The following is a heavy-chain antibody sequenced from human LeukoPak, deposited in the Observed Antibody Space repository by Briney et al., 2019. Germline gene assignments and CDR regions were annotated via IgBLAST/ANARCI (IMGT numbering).Heavy chain of an antibody. V-gene: IGHV4-30-4*07. CDR1: GGFISSGGYS. J-gene: IGHJ3*02. CDR2: IYYSGST. CDR3: ASVRLDAFDI. Sequence: SETLSLTCAVSGGFISSGGYSWSWIRQPPGKGLEWIGYIYYSGSTYYNPSLKSRVTISVDTSKNQFSLKLSSVTAADTAVYYCASVRLDAFDIWGQGTMVTVSS.